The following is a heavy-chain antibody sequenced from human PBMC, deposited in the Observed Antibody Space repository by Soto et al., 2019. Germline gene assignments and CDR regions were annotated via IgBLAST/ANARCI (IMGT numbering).Heavy chain of an antibody. Sequence: GGSLRLSCAASGFTFRNYAMSWVRQVLGRGLEWVSSITPGGNTSYYADSVKGRFTISRDNSKNTLFLQMNSLRVEDTALYYCAKYLVEPGTRQFDYWGQGTLVTVSS. J-gene: IGHJ4*02. CDR1: GFTFRNYA. D-gene: IGHD2-2*01. CDR2: ITPGGNTS. CDR3: AKYLVEPGTRQFDY. V-gene: IGHV3-23*05.